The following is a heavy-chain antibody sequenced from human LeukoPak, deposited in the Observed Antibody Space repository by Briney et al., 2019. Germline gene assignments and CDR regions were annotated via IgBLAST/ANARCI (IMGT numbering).Heavy chain of an antibody. D-gene: IGHD2-2*01. J-gene: IGHJ1*01. CDR1: GYSFTSYW. Sequence: GESLQISCKGSGYSFTSYWIGWVRQMPGKGLEWMGIIYPGDSDTRYSPSFQGQVTISADKSISTAYLQWSCLKASDTAMYYCARPRWGCSSTSCPTEHWGQGTLVTVSS. CDR3: ARPRWGCSSTSCPTEH. V-gene: IGHV5-51*01. CDR2: IYPGDSDT.